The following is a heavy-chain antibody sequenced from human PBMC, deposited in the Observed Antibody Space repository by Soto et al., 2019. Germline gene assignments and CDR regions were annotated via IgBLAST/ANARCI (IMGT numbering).Heavy chain of an antibody. J-gene: IGHJ4*02. D-gene: IGHD2-15*01. V-gene: IGHV1-69*02. Sequence: GASVKVSCKASGGTFSSYTISWVRQAPGQGLEWMGRIIPILGIANYAQKFQGRVTITADKSTSTAYMELSSLRSEDTAVYYCASEGDCSGGSCYSPSGGPFDYWGQGTLVTVSS. CDR2: IIPILGIA. CDR1: GGTFSSYT. CDR3: ASEGDCSGGSCYSPSGGPFDY.